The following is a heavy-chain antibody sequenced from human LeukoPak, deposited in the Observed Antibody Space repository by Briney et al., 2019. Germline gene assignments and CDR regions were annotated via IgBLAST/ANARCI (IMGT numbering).Heavy chain of an antibody. CDR1: GFIVSSNS. V-gene: IGHV3-53*01. D-gene: IGHD4/OR15-4a*01. CDR2: IYSDNT. J-gene: IGHJ4*02. Sequence: GGSLRLSCTVSGFIVSSNSMSWVRQAPGKGLEWVSFIYSDNTHYSDSVKGRFTISRDNSKNTLYLQMNSLRAEDTAVYYCARRAGANSHPYDYWGQGTLVTVSS. CDR3: ARRAGANSHPYDY.